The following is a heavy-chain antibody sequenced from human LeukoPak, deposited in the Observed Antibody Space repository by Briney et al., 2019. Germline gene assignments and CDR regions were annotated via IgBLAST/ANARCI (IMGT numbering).Heavy chain of an antibody. J-gene: IGHJ4*02. D-gene: IGHD3-16*01. CDR1: GFTFSSYA. Sequence: PGGSLRLSCAASGFTFSSYAMSWVRQAPGKGLEWVSAISGSGGSTYYADSVKGRFNISRDNSKNTLYLQMNTLRAKDTCIYYCEQDIWGRSFSDYWGQGTLVTVSS. CDR3: EQDIWGRSFSDY. V-gene: IGHV3-23*01. CDR2: ISGSGGST.